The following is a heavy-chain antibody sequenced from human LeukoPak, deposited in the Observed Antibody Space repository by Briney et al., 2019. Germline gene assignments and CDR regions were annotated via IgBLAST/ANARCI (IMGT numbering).Heavy chain of an antibody. D-gene: IGHD4-17*01. V-gene: IGHV4-61*02. Sequence: SQTLSLTCTVSGGSISSGSYYWSWIRQPAGKGLEWIGRIYTSGSTNYNPSLKSRVTISVDTSKNQFSLKLSSVTAADTAVYYCASRGDYGDPLDYWGQGTLVTVSS. J-gene: IGHJ4*02. CDR1: GGSISSGSYY. CDR3: ASRGDYGDPLDY. CDR2: IYTSGST.